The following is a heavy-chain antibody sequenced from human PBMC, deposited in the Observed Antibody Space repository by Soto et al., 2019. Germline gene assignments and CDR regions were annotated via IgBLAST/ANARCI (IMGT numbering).Heavy chain of an antibody. Sequence: GGALRLSCAASGLTFSSYSMNWVRQAPGKGLEWVSYISSSSTIYYADSVKGRFTISRDNAKNSLYLQMNSLRAEDTAVYYCARDRVDIVVVPAASVVYYYYMDVWGKGTTVTVSS. J-gene: IGHJ6*03. D-gene: IGHD2-2*03. CDR1: GLTFSSYS. CDR2: ISSSSTI. CDR3: ARDRVDIVVVPAASVVYYYYMDV. V-gene: IGHV3-48*01.